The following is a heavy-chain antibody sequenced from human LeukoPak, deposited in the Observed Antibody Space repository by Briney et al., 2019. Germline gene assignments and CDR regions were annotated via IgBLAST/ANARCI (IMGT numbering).Heavy chain of an antibody. J-gene: IGHJ4*02. D-gene: IGHD2-2*02. V-gene: IGHV4-39*07. CDR3: ARGSVYPFHFDN. Sequence: SETLSLTCTVSGGSISSSSYYWGWIRQPPGKGLEWIGSIYYSGSTYYNPSLKSRVTISVDTSKNQFSLKLSSVTAADTAVYYCARGSVYPFHFDNWGQGTLVTVSS. CDR1: GGSISSSSYY. CDR2: IYYSGST.